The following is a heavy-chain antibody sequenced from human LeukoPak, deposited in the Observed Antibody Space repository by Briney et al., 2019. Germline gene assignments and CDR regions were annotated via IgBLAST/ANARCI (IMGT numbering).Heavy chain of an antibody. V-gene: IGHV3-23*01. CDR2: ISATGHNT. CDR1: GFTFSSHA. J-gene: IGHJ4*02. CDR3: ARFDYNRYVAY. D-gene: IGHD4-11*01. Sequence: GGSLRLSCAASGFTFSSHAMIWVRQAPGKGLEWVSPISATGHNTYYADSVKGRFTISRDNSKNTLYLQMNSLRADDTAAYYCARFDYNRYVAYWGQGTLVTVSS.